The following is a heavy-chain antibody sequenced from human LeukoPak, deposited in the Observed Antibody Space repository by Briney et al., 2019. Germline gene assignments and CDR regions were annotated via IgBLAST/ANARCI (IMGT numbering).Heavy chain of an antibody. CDR2: IDIDGSFT. CDR3: TRVTSGAYFDY. CDR1: GFTFSSYW. D-gene: IGHD3-10*01. J-gene: IGHJ4*02. V-gene: IGHV3-74*01. Sequence: GGSLRLSCAASGFTFSSYWMNWVRQAPGKGLVWVSRIDIDGSFTTYADSVKGRFTISRDDAKNTLYLQMNSLRVEDTAVYYCTRVTSGAYFDYWGQGTLVTVSS.